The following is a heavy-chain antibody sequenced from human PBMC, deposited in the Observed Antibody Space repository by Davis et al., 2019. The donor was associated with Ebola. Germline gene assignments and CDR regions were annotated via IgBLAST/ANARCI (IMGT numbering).Heavy chain of an antibody. CDR1: GFTFSSYS. CDR3: ARSATVSTGRFDY. CDR2: ISSSSNSI. V-gene: IGHV3-48*04. Sequence: GGSLRLSCEASGFTFSSYSMNWVRQAPGKGLEWVSYISSSSNSIYYADSVKGRFTISRDNAKNSLYLQMNSLRAEDTAVYYCARSATVSTGRFDYWGQGTLVTVSS. D-gene: IGHD2-8*02. J-gene: IGHJ4*02.